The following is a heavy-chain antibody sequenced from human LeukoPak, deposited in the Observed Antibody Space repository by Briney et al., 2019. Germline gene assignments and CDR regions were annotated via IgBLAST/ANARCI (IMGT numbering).Heavy chain of an antibody. CDR2: ISYDGNTK. J-gene: IGHJ6*02. Sequence: PGGSLRPSCAASGFTFGSYGMHWVRQAPGKGLEWVAFISYDGNTKYYSGSAKGRFTISRDNSKNTLYLQMNSLRPEDTAVYYCANGDPGPADHPMNDYYYSLDVWGQGTTVIVSS. D-gene: IGHD2-2*01. CDR3: ANGDPGPADHPMNDYYYSLDV. CDR1: GFTFGSYG. V-gene: IGHV3-30*18.